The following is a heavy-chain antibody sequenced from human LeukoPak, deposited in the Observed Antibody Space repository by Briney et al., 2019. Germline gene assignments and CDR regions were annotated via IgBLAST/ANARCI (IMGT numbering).Heavy chain of an antibody. Sequence: SETLSLTCTVSGGSISSSSYYWGWIRQPPGKGLEWIGSIYYSGSTYYNPSLKSRVTISVDTSKNQFSLKLSSVTAADTAVYYCARRIVVVAKHNWFDPWGQGTLVTVSS. CDR3: ARRIVVVAKHNWFDP. D-gene: IGHD5-12*01. CDR1: GGSISSSSYY. CDR2: IYYSGST. V-gene: IGHV4-39*01. J-gene: IGHJ5*02.